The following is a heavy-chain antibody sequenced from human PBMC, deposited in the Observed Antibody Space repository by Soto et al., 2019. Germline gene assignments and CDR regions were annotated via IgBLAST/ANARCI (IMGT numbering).Heavy chain of an antibody. J-gene: IGHJ5*02. V-gene: IGHV1-8*01. CDR1: GYTFTSYD. Sequence: ASVKVSCKASGYTFTSYDINWVRQATGQGLEWMGWMNPNSGNTGYAQKFQGRVTMTRNTSISTAYMELSSLRSEDTAVYYCARGLSLSLTYYDILTGYYPNWFDPWGQGTLVTVSS. D-gene: IGHD3-9*01. CDR2: MNPNSGNT. CDR3: ARGLSLSLTYYDILTGYYPNWFDP.